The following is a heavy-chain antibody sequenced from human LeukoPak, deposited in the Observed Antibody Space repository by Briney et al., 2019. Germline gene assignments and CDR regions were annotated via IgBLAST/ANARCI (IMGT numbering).Heavy chain of an antibody. D-gene: IGHD3-9*01. CDR3: AAFTYDILTA. CDR1: GVSITTYH. J-gene: IGHJ4*02. V-gene: IGHV4-59*01. CDR2: IYTSGST. Sequence: SETLSLTCTVSGVSITTYHWGWVRQPPGQGLEWIGYIYTSGSTNYNPSLKSRVTISRDTSKNQFSLKVNSVTAADTAFYYCAAFTYDILTAWGQGALVTVSS.